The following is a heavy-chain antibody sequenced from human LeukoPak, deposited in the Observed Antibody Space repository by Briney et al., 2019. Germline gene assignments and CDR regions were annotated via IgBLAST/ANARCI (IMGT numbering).Heavy chain of an antibody. Sequence: SETLSLTCTVSGGTTSSDAYRWGWIRQPPGKGLEWIGNIYYSGYTYYNPSLKSRVTISVDTSKNQLSLKLTSVTAADTAVYYCARLDWGSGGSGSFDYWGQGTLVTVCS. CDR2: IYYSGYT. CDR1: GGTTSSDAYR. V-gene: IGHV4-39*01. D-gene: IGHD7-27*01. J-gene: IGHJ4*02. CDR3: ARLDWGSGGSGSFDY.